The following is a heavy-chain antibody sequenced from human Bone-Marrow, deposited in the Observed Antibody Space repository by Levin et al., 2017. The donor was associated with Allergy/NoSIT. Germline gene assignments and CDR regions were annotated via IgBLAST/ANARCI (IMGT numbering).Heavy chain of an antibody. CDR2: IGTAGDT. D-gene: IGHD6-25*01. CDR1: GFTFSSYD. CDR3: ARELGYSSAPDYYGMDV. Sequence: LSLTCAASGFTFSSYDMHWVRQATGKGLEWVSAIGTAGDTYYPGSVKGRFTISRENAKNSLYLQMNSLRAGDTAVYYCARELGYSSAPDYYGMDVWGQGTTVTVSS. V-gene: IGHV3-13*01. J-gene: IGHJ6*02.